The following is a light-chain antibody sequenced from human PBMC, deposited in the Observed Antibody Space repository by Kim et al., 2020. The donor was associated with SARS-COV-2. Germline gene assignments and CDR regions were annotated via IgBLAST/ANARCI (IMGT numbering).Light chain of an antibody. CDR1: QTVLYNSNNKNY. CDR2: WAS. V-gene: IGKV4-1*01. Sequence: DIVMTQSPDSLAVSLGERATLNCKSSQTVLYNSNNKNYLAWYQPKPGQAPKLLIYWASIRESGVSDRFSGSGSETDFTLTISSLQAEDVAVYYCQQYYSTPPSFGQGTKLEI. J-gene: IGKJ2*03. CDR3: QQYYSTPPS.